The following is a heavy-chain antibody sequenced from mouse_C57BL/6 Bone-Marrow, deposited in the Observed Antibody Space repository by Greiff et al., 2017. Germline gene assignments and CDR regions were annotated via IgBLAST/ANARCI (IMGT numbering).Heavy chain of an antibody. CDR3: TFYSNWGY. CDR2: IDPENGDT. D-gene: IGHD2-5*01. CDR1: GFNIKDDY. Sequence: EVQLQQSGAELVRPGASVKLSCTASGFNIKDDYMHWVKQRPEKGLEWIGWIDPENGDTEYASKFQGKATITADTASNTAYLQLSSLTSEDTAVYYCTFYSNWGYWGQGTTLTVSS. V-gene: IGHV14-4*01. J-gene: IGHJ2*01.